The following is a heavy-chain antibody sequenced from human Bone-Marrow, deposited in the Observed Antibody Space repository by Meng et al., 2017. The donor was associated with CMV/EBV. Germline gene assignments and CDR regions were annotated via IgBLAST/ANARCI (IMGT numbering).Heavy chain of an antibody. Sequence: GESLKISCAASGFTFSSYSMNWVRQAPGKGLEWVSSISSSSSYIYYADSVKGRFTISRDNAKNSLYLQMNSLRAEDTAVYYCARHSSGWYEEDYWGQGTRVTGSS. J-gene: IGHJ4*02. CDR1: GFTFSSYS. V-gene: IGHV3-21*01. CDR3: ARHSSGWYEEDY. D-gene: IGHD6-19*01. CDR2: ISSSSSYI.